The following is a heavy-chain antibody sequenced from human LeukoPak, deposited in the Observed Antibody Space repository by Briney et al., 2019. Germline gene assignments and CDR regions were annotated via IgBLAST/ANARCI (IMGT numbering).Heavy chain of an antibody. J-gene: IGHJ4*02. D-gene: IGHD3-3*01. CDR1: GFSFSSYG. Sequence: GGSLRLSCAASGFSFSSYGMSWFRQAPGKGLEWVSGISGSGVSTYYADSVKGRFTISRDNSKNTLYLQMNSLRAEDTAVCYCARDPNPRYYDFWSGYYTGPSDYWGQGTLVTVSS. V-gene: IGHV3-23*01. CDR2: ISGSGVST. CDR3: ARDPNPRYYDFWSGYYTGPSDY.